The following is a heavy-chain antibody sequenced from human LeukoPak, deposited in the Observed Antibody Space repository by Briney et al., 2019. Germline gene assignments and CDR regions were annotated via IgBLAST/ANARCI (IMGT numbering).Heavy chain of an antibody. V-gene: IGHV4-59*01. CDR1: GGSISSYY. D-gene: IGHD2/OR15-2a*01. J-gene: IGHJ6*02. CDR3: ARARSWRISYYYYGMDV. Sequence: SETLSLTCTVSGGSISSYYWSWIRQPPGKGLEGIGYIYYSGSTNYNPSLKSRGTISVDTSKNHFSLKLSSVTAADPAVYYCARARSWRISYYYYGMDVWGQGTTVTVSS. CDR2: IYYSGST.